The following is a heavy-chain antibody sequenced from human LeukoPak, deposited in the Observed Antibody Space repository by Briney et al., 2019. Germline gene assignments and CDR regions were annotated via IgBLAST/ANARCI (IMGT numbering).Heavy chain of an antibody. Sequence: PSETLSLTCTVSGGSISSGDYYWSWIRQPPGKGLEWIGYIYYSGSTYYNPSLKSRATISVDTSKNQFSLKLSSVTAADTAVYYCARAGTPVPAARILRFDPWGQGTLVTVSS. CDR3: ARAGTPVPAARILRFDP. CDR2: IYYSGST. D-gene: IGHD2-2*01. J-gene: IGHJ5*02. V-gene: IGHV4-30-4*01. CDR1: GGSISSGDYY.